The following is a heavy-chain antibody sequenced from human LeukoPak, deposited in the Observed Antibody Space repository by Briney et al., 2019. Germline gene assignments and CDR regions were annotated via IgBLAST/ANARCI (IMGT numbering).Heavy chain of an antibody. CDR2: ISYDGSNK. J-gene: IGHJ4*02. CDR3: AKDRPPHYYDSSEYYFDY. CDR1: GFTFSSYG. Sequence: GGSLRLSCAASGFTFSSYGMHWVRQAPGKGLEWVAVISYDGSNKYYADSVKGRFTISRDNSKNTLYLQMNSLRAEDTAVYYCAKDRPPHYYDSSEYYFDYWGQGTLVTVSS. D-gene: IGHD3-22*01. V-gene: IGHV3-30*18.